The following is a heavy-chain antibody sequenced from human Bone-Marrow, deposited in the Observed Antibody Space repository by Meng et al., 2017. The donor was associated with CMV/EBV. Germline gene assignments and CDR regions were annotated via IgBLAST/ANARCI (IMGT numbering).Heavy chain of an antibody. D-gene: IGHD3-3*01. CDR2: IKCDGSEK. CDR3: ARGVFDS. Sequence: GGSLRLSCAASGFTFSSSWMHWVCQAPEKGLEWVADIKCDGSEKYYVDSVKGRLTISRDNAKNSLYLEMNSLRAEDSAVYYCARGVFDSWGQGTVDTVSS. CDR1: GFTFSSSW. J-gene: IGHJ1*01. V-gene: IGHV3-52*01.